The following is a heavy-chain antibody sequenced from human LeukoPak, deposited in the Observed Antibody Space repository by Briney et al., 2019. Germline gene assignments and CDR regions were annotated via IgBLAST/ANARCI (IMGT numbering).Heavy chain of an antibody. CDR3: ARAPTPGSSGYYYYAFDI. CDR2: LYHSGST. CDR1: GYSISSGYY. D-gene: IGHD3-22*01. V-gene: IGHV4-38-2*02. Sequence: SETLSLTCTVSGYSISSGYYWGWVRQPPGKGLEWIGTLYHSGSTYYNPSLKGRVTISVDTSKNQFSLKLSSVTAADTAVYYCARAPTPGSSGYYYYAFDIWGQGTMVTVSS. J-gene: IGHJ3*02.